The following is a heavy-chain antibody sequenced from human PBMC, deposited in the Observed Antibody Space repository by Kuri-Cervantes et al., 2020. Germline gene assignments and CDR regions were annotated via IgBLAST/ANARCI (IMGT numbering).Heavy chain of an antibody. D-gene: IGHD1-26*01. CDR2: IYSGGST. V-gene: IGHV3-53*05. J-gene: IGHJ6*04. CDR3: AKDRYSGGLDV. CDR1: GFTVSSNY. Sequence: GGSLRLSCASSGFTVSSNYMSWFRQAPGKGLGWVSVIYSGGSTYYADSVKGRSTISRDNSKNTLYLQMNSLRAEDTAVYYCAKDRYSGGLDVWGKGTTVTVSS.